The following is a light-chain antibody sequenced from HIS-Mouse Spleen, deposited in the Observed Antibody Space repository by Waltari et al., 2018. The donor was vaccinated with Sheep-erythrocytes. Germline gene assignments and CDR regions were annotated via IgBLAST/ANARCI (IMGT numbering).Light chain of an antibody. Sequence: DIVMTQSPLSLPVTPGEPASISCRSRQSLLHSNGYNYLHWYLQKPGQSSQLLISLGSNRAAGVPDRFSGSGSGTEFTLKSSRGEAEDVGVYYCMQALQTPIFTFGPGTKVDIK. V-gene: IGKV2-28*01. CDR3: MQALQTPIFT. CDR2: LGS. J-gene: IGKJ3*01. CDR1: QSLLHSNGYNY.